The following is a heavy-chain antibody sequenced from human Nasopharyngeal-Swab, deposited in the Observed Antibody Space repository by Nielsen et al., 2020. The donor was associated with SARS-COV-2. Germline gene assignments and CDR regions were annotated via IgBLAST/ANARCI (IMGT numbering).Heavy chain of an antibody. Sequence: GESLKISCAASGFTFTPFSMNWVRQAPGKGLEWVASISSGSTYIYYADSVKGRFTISRDNAKNSLYLQMNSLRADDTAVYYCASAVTGPLYWGQGTLVTVSS. CDR3: ASAVTGPLY. CDR2: ISSGSTYI. V-gene: IGHV3-21*06. CDR1: GFTFTPFS. D-gene: IGHD4-11*01. J-gene: IGHJ1*01.